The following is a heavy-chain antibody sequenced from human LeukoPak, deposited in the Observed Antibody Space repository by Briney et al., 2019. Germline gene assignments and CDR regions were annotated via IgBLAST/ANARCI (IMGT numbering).Heavy chain of an antibody. CDR1: GFTFSSYE. D-gene: IGHD4-23*01. CDR3: ARDSMTTVVTSLFDL. CDR2: ISSSGSTR. Sequence: PGGSLRLSCAASGFTFSSYEMNWVRQAPGKGLEWLSYISSSGSTRYYADSVKGRFTISRDNAKNSLYLQMNSLRAEDTAVYYCARDSMTTVVTSLFDLWGRGTLVTVSS. V-gene: IGHV3-48*03. J-gene: IGHJ2*01.